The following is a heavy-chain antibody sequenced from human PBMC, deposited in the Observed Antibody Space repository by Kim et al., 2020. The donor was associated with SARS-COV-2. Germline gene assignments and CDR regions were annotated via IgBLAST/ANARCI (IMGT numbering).Heavy chain of an antibody. Sequence: GGSLRLSCAASGFTFSSYGMHWVRQAPGKGLEWVAVIWYDGSNKYYADSVKGRFTISRDNSKNTLYLQMNSLRAEDTAVYYCAKTDRMEERDFWSGPNYYYYYGMDVWGQGTTVTVSS. V-gene: IGHV3-33*06. CDR3: AKTDRMEERDFWSGPNYYYYYGMDV. CDR1: GFTFSSYG. J-gene: IGHJ6*02. CDR2: IWYDGSNK. D-gene: IGHD3-3*01.